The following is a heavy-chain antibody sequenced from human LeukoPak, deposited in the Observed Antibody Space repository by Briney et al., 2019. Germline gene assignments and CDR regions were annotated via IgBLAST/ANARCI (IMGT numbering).Heavy chain of an antibody. CDR2: IYNTGST. Sequence: SETLSLTCIVSGGSISNYYWSWIRQPPGKGLEWIGYIYNTGSTDYNPSLKSRVTISVDTSKNQFSLILSTLTAAGTAVYYCARCRYSSTYRHSFDIWGHGAMVTVSS. J-gene: IGHJ3*02. CDR1: GGSISNYY. V-gene: IGHV4-59*01. D-gene: IGHD1-26*01. CDR3: ARCRYSSTYRHSFDI.